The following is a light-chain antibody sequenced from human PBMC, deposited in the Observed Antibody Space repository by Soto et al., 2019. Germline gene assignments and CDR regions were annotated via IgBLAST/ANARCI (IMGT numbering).Light chain of an antibody. Sequence: DIQMTQSPSTLSASVGDRVTITCRASQSISSWLAWYPQKPGKAPKLLIYKASSLESGVPSRFSGSGSGTEFTLTISSLQPDDFATYYCQQYNSYPWTFGQGTKV. CDR2: KAS. CDR1: QSISSW. CDR3: QQYNSYPWT. J-gene: IGKJ1*01. V-gene: IGKV1-5*03.